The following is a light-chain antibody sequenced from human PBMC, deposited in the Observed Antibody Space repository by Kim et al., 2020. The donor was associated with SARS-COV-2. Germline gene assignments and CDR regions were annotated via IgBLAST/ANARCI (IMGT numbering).Light chain of an antibody. CDR2: GKN. CDR1: SLRTYY. CDR3: NSRDSSGNLV. J-gene: IGLJ2*01. Sequence: VALGQTVRITCQGASLRTYYASWYQQKPGQAPVLVIYGKNNRPSGSPDRFSGSSSGNTASLTITGAQAEDEADYYCNSRDSSGNLVFGGGTQLTVL. V-gene: IGLV3-19*01.